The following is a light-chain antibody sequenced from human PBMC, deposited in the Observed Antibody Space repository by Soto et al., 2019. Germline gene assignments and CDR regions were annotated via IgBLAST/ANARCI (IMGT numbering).Light chain of an antibody. J-gene: IGKJ1*01. Sequence: DIQMTQSPSTLSASVGDRVTITCRASQSITNWLAWYQQKPGKAPKPLIYMASSLESGVPSRFSGSGGGTEFTLNISSLQPDDFATYYCQQDYRQATVGQGTKVEIK. CDR2: MAS. V-gene: IGKV1-5*03. CDR3: QQDYRQAT. CDR1: QSITNW.